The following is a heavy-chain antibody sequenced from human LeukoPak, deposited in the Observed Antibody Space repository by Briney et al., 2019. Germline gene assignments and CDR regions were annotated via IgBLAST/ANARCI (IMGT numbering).Heavy chain of an antibody. J-gene: IGHJ4*02. CDR1: GYTFTSYG. V-gene: IGHV1-18*01. CDR3: ARDDDIVVVPAAHFDS. CDR2: ISAYNGNT. D-gene: IGHD2-2*01. Sequence: GASVKVPCKASGYTFTSYGISWVRQAPGQGLEWMGWISAYNGNTNYAQKLQGRVTMTTDTSTSTAYMELRSLRSDDTAVYYCARDDDIVVVPAAHFDSWGQGTLVTVSS.